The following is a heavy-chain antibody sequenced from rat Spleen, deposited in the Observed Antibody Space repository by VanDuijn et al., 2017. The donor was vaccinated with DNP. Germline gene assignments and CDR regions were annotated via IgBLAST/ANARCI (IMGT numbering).Heavy chain of an antibody. D-gene: IGHD1-5*01. J-gene: IGHJ2*01. CDR1: GFTFNNYW. V-gene: IGHV5-31*01. Sequence: EVQLVETGGGLVQPGRSLKLACVVAGFTFNNYWMTWIRQVPGRGLEWLASITSRGDTTYYPDSVKGRFTISRDYAKSSLYLQLDSLESEYTATYYCARYGRYNSFDDWGQGVMVTVSS. CDR3: ARYGRYNSFDD. CDR2: ITSRGDTT.